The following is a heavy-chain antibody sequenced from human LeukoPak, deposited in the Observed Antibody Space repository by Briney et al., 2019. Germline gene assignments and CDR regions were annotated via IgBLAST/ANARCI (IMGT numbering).Heavy chain of an antibody. CDR3: ATAPILRGEGGEHYRYGMDV. D-gene: IGHD2-2*02. CDR2: IYHNGTP. J-gene: IGHJ6*02. Sequence: PSETLSLTCGVSVGSISSGNWWSWVRQSPGKGLEWIGEIYHNGTPNYNPSLKSLVTISADTFKNHFSLKLTSVTAADTAVYYCATAPILRGEGGEHYRYGMDVWGQGTTVIVSS. CDR1: VGSISSGNW. V-gene: IGHV4/OR15-8*01.